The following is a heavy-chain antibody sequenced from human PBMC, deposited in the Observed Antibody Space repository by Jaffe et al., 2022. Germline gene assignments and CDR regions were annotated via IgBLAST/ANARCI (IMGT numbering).Heavy chain of an antibody. CDR1: GGSISSYY. CDR3: ATGYYYDSSGYYVLDY. D-gene: IGHD3-22*01. CDR2: IYYSGST. V-gene: IGHV4-59*01. J-gene: IGHJ4*02. Sequence: QVQLQESGPGLVKPSETLSLTCTVSGGSISSYYWSWIRQPPGKGLEWIGYIYYSGSTNYNPSLKSRVTISVDTSKNQFSLKLSSVTAADTAVYYCATGYYYDSSGYYVLDYWGQGTLVTVSS.